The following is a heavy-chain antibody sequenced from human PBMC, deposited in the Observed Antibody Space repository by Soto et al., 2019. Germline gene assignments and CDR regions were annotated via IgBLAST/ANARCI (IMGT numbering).Heavy chain of an antibody. Sequence: SETLSLTCAVSGGSISSGGYSWSWIRQPPGKGLEWIGYIYHSGSTSYNPSLKSRVTISVDRSKNQFSLKLSSVTAADTAVYYCARACSSTSCYDYWGQGTLVTVSS. J-gene: IGHJ4*02. D-gene: IGHD2-2*01. V-gene: IGHV4-30-2*01. CDR3: ARACSSTSCYDY. CDR2: IYHSGST. CDR1: GGSISSGGYS.